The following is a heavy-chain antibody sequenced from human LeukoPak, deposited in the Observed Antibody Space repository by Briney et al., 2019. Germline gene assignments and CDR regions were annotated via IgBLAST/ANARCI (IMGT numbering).Heavy chain of an antibody. CDR3: ARNIIGGGYYFDY. CDR2: ISGSGGST. V-gene: IGHV3-23*01. J-gene: IGHJ4*02. D-gene: IGHD3-10*01. CDR1: GFTFSSYA. Sequence: PGGSLRLSCAASGFTFSSYAMSWVRQAPGKGLEWVSAISGSGGSTYYADSVKGRFTISRDNSKNTLYLQMNSLRAEDTAVYYCARNIIGGGYYFDYWGQGTLVTVSS.